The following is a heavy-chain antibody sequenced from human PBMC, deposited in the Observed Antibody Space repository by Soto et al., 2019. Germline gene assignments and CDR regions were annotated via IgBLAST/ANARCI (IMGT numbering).Heavy chain of an antibody. CDR3: AREENCSDGICYSEYFQR. Sequence: QVQLVQSGAEVKKPGASVKVSCKASGYIFTAYSMHWVRQAPGQGLEWMGVVNPSGGSTNYAQNIQGRITMTRDTSTSTVYMDLSSLTSEDTAVYYCAREENCSDGICYSEYFQRWGQGTLVTVSS. D-gene: IGHD2-15*01. J-gene: IGHJ1*01. CDR1: GYIFTAYS. V-gene: IGHV1-46*01. CDR2: VNPSGGST.